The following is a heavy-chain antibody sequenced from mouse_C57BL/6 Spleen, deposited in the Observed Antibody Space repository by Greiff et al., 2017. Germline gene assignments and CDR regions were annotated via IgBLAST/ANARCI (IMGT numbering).Heavy chain of an antibody. J-gene: IGHJ4*01. CDR3: ARQGITTVMDY. CDR2: ISSGGSYT. CDR1: GFTFSSYG. Sequence: EVKLMESGGDLVKPGGSLKLSCAASGFTFSSYGMSWVRQTPDQRLEWVASISSGGSYTYYPDSVKGRFTISRDNAKNTLYLQISSLKSEDTAMYYCARQGITTVMDYWGQGTSVTVSS. V-gene: IGHV5-6*01. D-gene: IGHD1-1*01.